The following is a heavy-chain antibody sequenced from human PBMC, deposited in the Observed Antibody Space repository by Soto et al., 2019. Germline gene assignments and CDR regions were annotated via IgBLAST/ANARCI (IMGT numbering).Heavy chain of an antibody. CDR2: ISGSGGST. D-gene: IGHD1-7*01. Sequence: CASLSLSCAALGFKIGSPYAMSWVRQAPGKGLEWVSSISGSGGSTNYADSVKGRFTVSRDNSKRTLSLQMNSLREEDTAIYYCAKGLRRLLRTQYYYGLDVWGRGTTVTVSS. V-gene: IGHV3-23*01. CDR3: AKGLRRLLRTQYYYGLDV. J-gene: IGHJ6*02. CDR1: GFKIGSPYA.